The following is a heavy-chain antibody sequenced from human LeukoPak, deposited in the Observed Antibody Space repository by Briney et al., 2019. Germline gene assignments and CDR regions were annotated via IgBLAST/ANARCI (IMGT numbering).Heavy chain of an antibody. CDR3: ARALMTAPHSSGYSDY. CDR2: SSSSSSYI. CDR1: GNTFSSYS. J-gene: IGHJ4*02. V-gene: IGHV3-21*01. Sequence: GGSLRLFCAASGNTFSSYSMNWVRQAPGKGLEWVSSSSSSSSYIYYAVSLKGRFTISRDNAKNSLYLQMNSLRAEDTAVYYCARALMTAPHSSGYSDYWGQGTLVTVSS. D-gene: IGHD3-22*01.